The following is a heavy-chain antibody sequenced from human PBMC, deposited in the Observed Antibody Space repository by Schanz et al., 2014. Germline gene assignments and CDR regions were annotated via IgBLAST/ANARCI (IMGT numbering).Heavy chain of an antibody. D-gene: IGHD3-10*01. CDR2: IKQDGSEK. CDR1: GFTFSSYA. V-gene: IGHV3-7*04. J-gene: IGHJ4*02. CDR3: ARDNYYGSGSCAY. Sequence: VQLVESGGGVVQFGRSLRLSCVASGFTFSSYAMHWVRQAPGKGLEWVANIKQDGSEKYYVDAVKGRFTISRDNAKNSMYLHMKSLRGEDTAVYYCARDNYYGSGSCAYWGQGTLVTVSS.